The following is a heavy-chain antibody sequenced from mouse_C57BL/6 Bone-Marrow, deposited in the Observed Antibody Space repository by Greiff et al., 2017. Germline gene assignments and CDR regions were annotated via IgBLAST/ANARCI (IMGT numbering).Heavy chain of an antibody. CDR1: GYTFTEYT. CDR3: ARHEGPYYYCSRRGYFDV. J-gene: IGHJ1*03. D-gene: IGHD1-1*01. V-gene: IGHV1-62-2*01. CDR2: FYPGCGSI. Sequence: VQLQQSGAELVKPGASVKLSCKASGYTFTEYTIHWVKQRSGQGLEWIGWFYPGCGSIKYKEKFKEQATLTADKSFSTVHLALSRLTSEDAAVDCCARHEGPYYYCSRRGYFDVWGTGTTVTVSS.